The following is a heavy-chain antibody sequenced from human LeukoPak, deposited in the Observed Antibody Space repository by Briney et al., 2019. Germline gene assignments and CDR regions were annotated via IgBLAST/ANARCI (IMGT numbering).Heavy chain of an antibody. D-gene: IGHD6-6*01. V-gene: IGHV4-39*01. J-gene: IGHJ5*02. CDR3: ARHGSIAALLWFDP. CDR2: IYYSGST. Sequence: PSETLSLTCTVSGGSISSGSYYWGWIRQPPGKGLEWIGSIYYSGSTYYNPSLKSRVTISVDTSKNQFSLKLSSVTAADTAVYYCARHGSIAALLWFDPWGQGTLVTISS. CDR1: GGSISSGSYY.